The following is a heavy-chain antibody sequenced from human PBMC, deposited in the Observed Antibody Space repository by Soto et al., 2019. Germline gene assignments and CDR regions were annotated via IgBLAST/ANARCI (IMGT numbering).Heavy chain of an antibody. J-gene: IGHJ4*02. CDR1: GYTFTSYA. D-gene: IGHD2-15*01. CDR3: ARDILFDY. V-gene: IGHV1-3*05. CDR2: LNAGNGNT. Sequence: QVQLVQSGAEEKKPGASVKVSCKASGYTFTSYAMHWVRQAPGQRLEWMGWLNAGNGNTKYSQKFQGRVNITSDTSASTAYMELSSLRSEDTAVYYCARDILFDYWRQGTLVTVSS.